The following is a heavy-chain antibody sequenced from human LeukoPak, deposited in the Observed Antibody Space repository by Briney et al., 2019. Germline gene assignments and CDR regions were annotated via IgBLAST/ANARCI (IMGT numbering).Heavy chain of an antibody. CDR3: ARVGCSGGRCPGYGMDV. D-gene: IGHD2-15*01. Sequence: GGSLRLSCAASGFAFSSYSMNWVRQAPGKGLEWVSSISSSSTYIYYADSVKGRFTISRDNAKNSLYLQMNSLRVEDTAVYYCARVGCSGGRCPGYGMDVWGQGTTVTVSS. CDR1: GFAFSSYS. V-gene: IGHV3-21*01. J-gene: IGHJ6*02. CDR2: ISSSSTYI.